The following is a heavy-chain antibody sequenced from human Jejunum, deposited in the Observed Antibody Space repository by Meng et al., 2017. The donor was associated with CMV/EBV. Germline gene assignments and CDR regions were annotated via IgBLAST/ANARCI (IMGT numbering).Heavy chain of an antibody. CDR1: TYG. Sequence: TYGMHWVRQAPGKGLEWVAFTSYDGSDKYYADSVKGRFTISRDNAGNSLYLQMNRLRAEDTAVYYCARDISLVRGVMKSYYGMDVWGQGTTVTVSS. V-gene: IGHV3-33*01. J-gene: IGHJ6*02. D-gene: IGHD3-10*01. CDR3: ARDISLVRGVMKSYYGMDV. CDR2: TSYDGSDK.